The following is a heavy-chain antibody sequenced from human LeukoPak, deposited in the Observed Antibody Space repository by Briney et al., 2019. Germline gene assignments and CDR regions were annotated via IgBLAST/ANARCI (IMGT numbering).Heavy chain of an antibody. CDR1: GFTFSSYS. CDR2: ISSSSSYI. CDR3: ATTHHYGSGSYYRN. Sequence: AGGSLRLSCAASGFTFSSYSMNWVRQAPGKGLEWVSSISSSSSYIYYADSVKGRFTISRDNSKNTLYLQMNSLRAEDTAVYYCATTHHYGSGSYYRNWGQGTLVTVSS. V-gene: IGHV3-21*01. D-gene: IGHD3-10*01. J-gene: IGHJ4*02.